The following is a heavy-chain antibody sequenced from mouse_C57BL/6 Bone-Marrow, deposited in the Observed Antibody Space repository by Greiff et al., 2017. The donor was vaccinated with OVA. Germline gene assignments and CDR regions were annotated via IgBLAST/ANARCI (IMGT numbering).Heavy chain of an antibody. V-gene: IGHV1-64*01. CDR2: IHPNSGST. J-gene: IGHJ3*01. Sequence: QVQLQQPGAELVKPGASVKLSCKASGYTFTSYWMHWVKQRPGQGLEWIGMIHPNSGSTNYNEKFKSKAALTVDKSSSTAYMQLSSLTSEDSAVYYCAFWDSAWFAYWGQGTLVTVSA. D-gene: IGHD4-1*01. CDR1: GYTFTSYW. CDR3: AFWDSAWFAY.